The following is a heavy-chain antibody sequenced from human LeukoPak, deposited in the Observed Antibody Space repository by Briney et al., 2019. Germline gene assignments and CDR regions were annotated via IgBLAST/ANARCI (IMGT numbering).Heavy chain of an antibody. CDR1: GFTFSTYS. V-gene: IGHV3-21*01. Sequence: GGSLRLSCAASGFTFSTYSMNWVRQAPGKGLEWVSSISSSSIYIYYADSVKGRFTISRDNAKNSLYLQMNSLRAEDTAVYYCAELGITMIGGVWGKGTTVTISS. D-gene: IGHD3-10*02. J-gene: IGHJ6*04. CDR3: AELGITMIGGV. CDR2: ISSSSIYI.